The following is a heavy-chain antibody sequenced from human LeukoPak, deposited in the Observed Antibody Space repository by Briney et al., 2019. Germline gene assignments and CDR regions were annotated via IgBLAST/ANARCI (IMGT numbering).Heavy chain of an antibody. J-gene: IGHJ4*02. CDR1: GGSLSSGDYY. V-gene: IGHV4-30-4*08. D-gene: IGHD2-2*02. CDR3: ARTLLGYCSSTSCYNFDY. CDR2: IYYSGST. Sequence: PSQTLSLPCTVSGGSLSSGDYYWSWIRRPPGKGLEWFGYIYYSGSTYDNPSLKSRVTISVDTSKNQFSLKLSSVTAADTAVYYCARTLLGYCSSTSCYNFDYWGQGTLVTVSS.